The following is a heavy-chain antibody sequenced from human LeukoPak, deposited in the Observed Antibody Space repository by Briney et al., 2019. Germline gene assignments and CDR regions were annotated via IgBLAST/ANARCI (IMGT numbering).Heavy chain of an antibody. CDR1: GFTFSSYT. V-gene: IGHV3-21*01. Sequence: GGSLRLSCAASGFTFSSYTMNWVRQAPGKGLEWVSSISSSSSYIYYADSVKGRFTISRDNAKNSLYLQMNSLRAEDTAVYYCARDQQLGFDYWGQGTPVTVSS. D-gene: IGHD6-13*01. CDR2: ISSSSSYI. J-gene: IGHJ4*02. CDR3: ARDQQLGFDY.